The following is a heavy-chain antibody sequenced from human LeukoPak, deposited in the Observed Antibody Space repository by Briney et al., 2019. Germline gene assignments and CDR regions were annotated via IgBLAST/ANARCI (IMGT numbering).Heavy chain of an antibody. CDR3: ASSPQEIAVAGTDWFDP. D-gene: IGHD6-19*01. CDR2: IYYSGST. J-gene: IGHJ5*02. V-gene: IGHV4-39*07. CDR1: GGSISSSSYY. Sequence: PSETLSLTCTVSGGSISSSSYYWGWIRQPPGKGLEWIGSIYYSGSTYYNPSLKSRVTISVDTSKSQFSLKLSSVTAADTAVYYCASSPQEIAVAGTDWFDPWGRGTLVTVSS.